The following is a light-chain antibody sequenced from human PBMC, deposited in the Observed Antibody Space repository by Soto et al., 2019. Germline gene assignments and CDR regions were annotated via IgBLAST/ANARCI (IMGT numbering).Light chain of an antibody. J-gene: IGKJ2*01. CDR1: QDISNF. Sequence: DIQMTQSPSSLSASVGDRVTITCQASQDISNFLNWYQQKPGKAPKLMIYDAANLEAGVPSRCSGSGSGTDVTFTISRLQPEDNATYDCQQFDILPTFGQGTKLEIK. CDR3: QQFDILPT. V-gene: IGKV1-33*01. CDR2: DAA.